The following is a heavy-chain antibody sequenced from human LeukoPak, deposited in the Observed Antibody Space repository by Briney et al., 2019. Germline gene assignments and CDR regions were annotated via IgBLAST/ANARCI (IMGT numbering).Heavy chain of an antibody. Sequence: ASVKVSCKASGGTFSSYTISWVRQAPGQGLEWMGRIIPILGIANYAQKFQGRATITADKSTSTAYMELSSLRSEDTAVYYCARGREDCRSTSCYGDWFDPWGQGTLVTVSS. CDR3: ARGREDCRSTSCYGDWFDP. J-gene: IGHJ5*02. CDR1: GGTFSSYT. D-gene: IGHD2-2*01. CDR2: IIPILGIA. V-gene: IGHV1-69*02.